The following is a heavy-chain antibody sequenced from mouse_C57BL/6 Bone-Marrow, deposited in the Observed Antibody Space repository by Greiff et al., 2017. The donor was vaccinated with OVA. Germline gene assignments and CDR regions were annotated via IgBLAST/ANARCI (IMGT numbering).Heavy chain of an antibody. J-gene: IGHJ3*01. CDR3: ARGQLSRFAY. V-gene: IGHV1-42*01. D-gene: IGHD3-3*01. CDR1: GYSFTGYY. Sequence: EVQLQQSGPELVKPGASVKISCKASGYSFTGYYMNWVKQSPEKSLEWIGEINPSTGGTTYNQKFKAKATLTVDKSSSTAYMQLKSLTSEDSAVYYCARGQLSRFAYWGQGTLVTVSA. CDR2: INPSTGGT.